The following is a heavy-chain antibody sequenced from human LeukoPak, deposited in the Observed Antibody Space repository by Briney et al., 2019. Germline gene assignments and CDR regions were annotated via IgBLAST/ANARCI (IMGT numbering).Heavy chain of an antibody. J-gene: IGHJ3*02. CDR2: ISSSSSTI. CDR1: GFTFSSYS. Sequence: GGSLRLSCAASGFTFSSYSMNWVRQAPGKGLEWVSYISSSSSTIYYADSVKGRFTISRDNAKNSLYLQMNSLRAEDTAVYYCARVTTRAVLDAFDIWGQGTMVTVSS. CDR3: ARVTTRAVLDAFDI. V-gene: IGHV3-48*01. D-gene: IGHD3-22*01.